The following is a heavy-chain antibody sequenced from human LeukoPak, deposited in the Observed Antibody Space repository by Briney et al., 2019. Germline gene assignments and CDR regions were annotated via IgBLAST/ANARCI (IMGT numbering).Heavy chain of an antibody. CDR3: ARGQRPIRRYCSGGSCYSGGSFDP. Sequence: SETLSLTCAVYGGSFSGYYWSWIRQPPGKGLEWIGEINHSGSTNYNPSLKSRVTISVDTSKNQFSLKLSSVTAADTAVYYCARGQRPIRRYCSGGSCYSGGSFDPWGQGTLVTVSS. D-gene: IGHD2-15*01. V-gene: IGHV4-34*01. J-gene: IGHJ5*02. CDR1: GGSFSGYY. CDR2: INHSGST.